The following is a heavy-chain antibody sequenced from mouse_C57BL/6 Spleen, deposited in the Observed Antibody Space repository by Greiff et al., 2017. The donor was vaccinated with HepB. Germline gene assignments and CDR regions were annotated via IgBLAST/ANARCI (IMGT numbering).Heavy chain of an antibody. J-gene: IGHJ3*01. Sequence: QVQLQHSGPELVKPGASVKLSCKASGYTFTSYDINWVKQRPGQGLEWIGWIYPRDGSTKYNEKFKGKATLTVDTSSSTAYMELHSLTSEDSAVYFCAGYDGSSPFAYWGQGTLVTVSA. V-gene: IGHV1-85*01. CDR2: IYPRDGST. CDR1: GYTFTSYD. CDR3: AGYDGSSPFAY. D-gene: IGHD1-1*01.